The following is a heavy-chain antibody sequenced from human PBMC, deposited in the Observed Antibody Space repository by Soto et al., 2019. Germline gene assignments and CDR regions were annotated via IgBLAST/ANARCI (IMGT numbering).Heavy chain of an antibody. CDR3: ARGGSRWNLRECDS. V-gene: IGHV1-18*01. D-gene: IGHD6-13*01. CDR2: ISAYNGNI. CDR1: AYTFTNYG. Sequence: QVQLVQSGGEVKKPGASVKVSCKASAYTFTNYGISWVRQAPGQGLEWMGWISAYNGNINYAQKFRGRVTMTTDTSTSSAYLEVRSLRSDDTAVYYCARGGSRWNLRECDSWGQGTLVPVS. J-gene: IGHJ4*02.